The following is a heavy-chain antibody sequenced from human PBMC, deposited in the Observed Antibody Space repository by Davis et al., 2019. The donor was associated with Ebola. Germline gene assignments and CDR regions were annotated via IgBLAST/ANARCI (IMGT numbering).Heavy chain of an antibody. CDR2: IIPIFGTA. V-gene: IGHV1-69*13. CDR3: ARGRWVAARWFDP. CDR1: GGTFSSYA. J-gene: IGHJ5*02. D-gene: IGHD6-6*01. Sequence: SVKVSCKASGGTFSSYAISWVRQAPGQGLEWMGGIIPIFGTANYAQKFQGRVTITADESTSTAYMELSSLRFEDTAVYYCARGRWVAARWFDPWGQGTLVTVSS.